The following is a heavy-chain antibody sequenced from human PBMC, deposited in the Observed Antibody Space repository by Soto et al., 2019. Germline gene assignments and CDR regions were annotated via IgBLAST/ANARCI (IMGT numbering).Heavy chain of an antibody. CDR2: IYYSGST. V-gene: IGHV4-31*03. CDR3: ARIMGGAAGNFDY. CDR1: GGSISNGDYY. Sequence: QVQLQESGPGLVKPSQTLSLTCTVSGGSISNGDYYWTWIRQHPVKGLEWVGYIYYSGSTYSNPSLKSRVTISVATSKNQFSLRLSSVTAADTAVYYCARIMGGAAGNFDYWGRGALVTVSS. D-gene: IGHD6-13*01. J-gene: IGHJ4*02.